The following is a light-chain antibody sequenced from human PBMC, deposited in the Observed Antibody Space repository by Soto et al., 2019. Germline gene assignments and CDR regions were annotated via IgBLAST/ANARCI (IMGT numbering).Light chain of an antibody. CDR1: HSVSSN. CDR3: QQYGSSPRLFT. V-gene: IGKV3-20*01. CDR2: GAS. Sequence: EIVMTQSPATLSVSPGERATLSCRASHSVSSNLAWYQQKPGQAPRLLIYGASTRATGIPDRFTGSGSGTDFTLTISRLEPEDFAVYYCQQYGSSPRLFTFGPGTKVDIK. J-gene: IGKJ3*01.